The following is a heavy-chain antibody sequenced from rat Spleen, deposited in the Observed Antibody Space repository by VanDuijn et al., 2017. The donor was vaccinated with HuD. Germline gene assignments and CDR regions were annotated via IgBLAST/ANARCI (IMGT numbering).Heavy chain of an antibody. CDR1: GFTFSDYA. CDR3: TRGGEPRS. V-gene: IGHV5-27*01. CDR2: ISPSGGSA. J-gene: IGHJ2*01. Sequence: EVQLVESGGGLVQPGRSLKLSCAASGFTFSDYAMAWVRQAPKKGLEWVASISPSGGSAYYRYSVKGRFTIPRDNAKSTLYLQMDSLGSEDTATYYCTRGGEPRSWGQGVMVTVSS.